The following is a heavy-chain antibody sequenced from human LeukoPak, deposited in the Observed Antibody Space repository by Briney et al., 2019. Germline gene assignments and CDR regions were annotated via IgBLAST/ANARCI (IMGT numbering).Heavy chain of an antibody. J-gene: IGHJ5*02. CDR3: ARGSDYYDNSRGGFDP. CDR1: GYTFTSYD. V-gene: IGHV1-8*01. Sequence: ASVKVSCKASGYTFTSYDINWVRQATGQGLEWMGWMNPNSGNTGYAQKFQGRVTMTRNTSISTAYMELSSLRSEDTAVYYCARGSDYYDNSRGGFDPWGQGTLVTVSS. CDR2: MNPNSGNT. D-gene: IGHD3-22*01.